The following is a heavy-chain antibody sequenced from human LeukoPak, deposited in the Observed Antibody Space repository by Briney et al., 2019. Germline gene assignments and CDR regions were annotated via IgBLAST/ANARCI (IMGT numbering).Heavy chain of an antibody. CDR3: VRDNRSYNFDY. D-gene: IGHD1-26*01. Sequence: PGGSLRLSCAASGFTFSRYWMHWVRQAPGKGLVGVSCIKSDGSSTSIADSAKGRFTISRDNAKNTVYLQMNSLRAEDTAVYYCVRDNRSYNFDYWGQGTLVTVSS. CDR1: GFTFSRYW. J-gene: IGHJ4*02. V-gene: IGHV3-74*01. CDR2: IKSDGSST.